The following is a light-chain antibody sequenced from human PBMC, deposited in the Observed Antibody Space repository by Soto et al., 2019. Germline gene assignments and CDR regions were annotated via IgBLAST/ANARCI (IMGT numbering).Light chain of an antibody. CDR3: SSYAGNNIYV. CDR1: SSDVGGYKY. CDR2: DVS. Sequence: QSVLTQPPSASGSPGQSVTISCSGTSSDVGGYKYVSWYQQHPGKAPKLMIYDVSKRPSGVPDRFSGSKSGNTASLTVSGLQAEDEADYYCSSYAGNNIYVFGTGTKVTVL. V-gene: IGLV2-8*01. J-gene: IGLJ1*01.